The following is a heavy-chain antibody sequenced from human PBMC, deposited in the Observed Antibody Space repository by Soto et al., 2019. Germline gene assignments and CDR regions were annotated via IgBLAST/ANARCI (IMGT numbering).Heavy chain of an antibody. D-gene: IGHD5-12*01. J-gene: IGHJ5*02. V-gene: IGHV3-21*01. CDR2: ISSSSSYI. Sequence: PGGSLRLSCAASGFTFSSYSMNWVRQAPGKGLEWVSSISSSSSYIYYADSVKGRFTISRDNAKNSLYLQMNSLRAEDTAVYYCAREAADIVATTDYNWFDPWGQGTLVTVSS. CDR1: GFTFSSYS. CDR3: AREAADIVATTDYNWFDP.